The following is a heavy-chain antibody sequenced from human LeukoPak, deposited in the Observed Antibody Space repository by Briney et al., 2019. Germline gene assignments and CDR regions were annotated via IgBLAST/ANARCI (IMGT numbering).Heavy chain of an antibody. CDR1: GFTFSNYA. CDR3: ARVWKGNYYDY. CDR2: ISTGDST. Sequence: GGSLRLSCAASGFTFSNYAMTWVRQAPGKGLEWISSISTGDSTYYADSVKGRFTISRDNSKNTLFLQMNSLRAEDTAIYYCARVWKGNYYDYWGQGALVTVSS. J-gene: IGHJ4*02. V-gene: IGHV3-23*01. D-gene: IGHD1-1*01.